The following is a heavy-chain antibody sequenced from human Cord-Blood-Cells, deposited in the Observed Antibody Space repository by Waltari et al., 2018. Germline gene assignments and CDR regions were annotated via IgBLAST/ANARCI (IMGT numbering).Heavy chain of an antibody. V-gene: IGHV4-30-2*01. CDR2: IYHSGST. Sequence: QLQLQESAPGLVRPSQTLSLTCAVPGASTSSGPYSWRWIRQPPGKGLEWIGYIYHSGSTYYNPSLKSRVTISVDRSKNQFSLKLSSVTAADTAVYYCARGQALIGDAFDIWGQGTMVTVSS. CDR1: GASTSSGPYS. J-gene: IGHJ3*02. CDR3: ARGQALIGDAFDI. D-gene: IGHD2-8*01.